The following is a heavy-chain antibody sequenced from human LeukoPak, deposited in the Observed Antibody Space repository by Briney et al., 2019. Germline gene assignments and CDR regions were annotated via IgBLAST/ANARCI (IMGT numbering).Heavy chain of an antibody. CDR3: ARGASSPDAFDI. CDR1: GGSISSGSYY. Sequence: PSETLSLTCPVSGGSISSGSYYWGWIRQPPGKGLEWIGSIYYSGSTYYNPSLKSRVTISVDTSKNQFSLKLGSVTAADTAVYYCARGASSPDAFDIWGQGTMVTVSS. CDR2: IYYSGST. V-gene: IGHV4-39*07. J-gene: IGHJ3*02. D-gene: IGHD6-13*01.